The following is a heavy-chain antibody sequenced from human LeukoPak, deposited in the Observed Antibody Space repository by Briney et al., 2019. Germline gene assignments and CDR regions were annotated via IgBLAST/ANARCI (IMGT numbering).Heavy chain of an antibody. J-gene: IGHJ6*03. CDR2: IRSKANSYAT. V-gene: IGHV3-73*01. CDR1: GFTFSGSA. CDR3: TRLVTMVRGPTCCYYYYYMDV. Sequence: GGSLRLSCAASGFTFSGSAMHWVRQASGKGLEWVGRIRSKANSYATAYAASVKGRFTISRDDSKNTAYLQMNSLKTEDTAVYYCTRLVTMVRGPTCCYYYYYMDVWGKGTTVTVSS. D-gene: IGHD3-10*01.